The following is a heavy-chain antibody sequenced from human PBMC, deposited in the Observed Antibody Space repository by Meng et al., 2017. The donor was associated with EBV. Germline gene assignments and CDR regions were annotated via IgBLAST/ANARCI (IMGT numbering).Heavy chain of an antibody. D-gene: IGHD2-2*01. CDR1: GYNFTDHY. CDR2: INPNSGGT. Sequence: QVQLVQSGAEVTNPGASMKVSCTASGYNFTDHYMHWVRQAPGQGLEWMGRINPNSGGTNYAQNFQGRVTMTRDTSISTVYMDLSRLRSDDTAVYYCARGPGKLPAGGPAGDPWSQGTLVTVSS. J-gene: IGHJ5*02. V-gene: IGHV1-2*06. CDR3: ARGPGKLPAGGPAGDP.